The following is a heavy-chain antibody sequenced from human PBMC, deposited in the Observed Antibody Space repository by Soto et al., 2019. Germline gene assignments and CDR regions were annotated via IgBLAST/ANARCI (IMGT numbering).Heavy chain of an antibody. D-gene: IGHD3-3*01. CDR2: ISSSNGNT. Sequence: ASVKVSCKASGYAFATYGITWVRQAPGQGLEWLGWISSSNGNTNYAQKLQGRVTMTTDTSTSTAYMELRSLTSDDTAVYYCAREPRTILGVATDLGVSGQGTTGTV. CDR1: GYAFATYG. CDR3: AREPRTILGVATDLGV. J-gene: IGHJ6*02. V-gene: IGHV1-18*01.